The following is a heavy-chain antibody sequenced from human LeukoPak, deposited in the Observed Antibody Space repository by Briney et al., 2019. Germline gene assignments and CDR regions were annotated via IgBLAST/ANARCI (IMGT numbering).Heavy chain of an antibody. D-gene: IGHD3-9*01. J-gene: IGHJ4*02. Sequence: PGGSLRLSCAASGFTVSSNYMSWVRQAPGKGLEWVSVIYSGGSTYYADSVKGRFTISRDNAKNTLYLQMNSLRAEDTAVYYRAREGHTYYDILTGAFDYWGQGTLVTVSS. CDR3: AREGHTYYDILTGAFDY. V-gene: IGHV3-53*01. CDR1: GFTVSSNY. CDR2: IYSGGST.